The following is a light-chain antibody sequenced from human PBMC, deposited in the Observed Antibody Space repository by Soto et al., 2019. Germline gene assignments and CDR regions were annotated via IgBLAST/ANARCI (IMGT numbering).Light chain of an antibody. CDR2: EDS. CDR1: ALPKNY. V-gene: IGLV3-10*01. CDR3: YSTDISGNHGV. Sequence: SYELTQPPSVSVSPGQAARITCSGDALPKNYAYWYQQKSGQAPVLVIYEDSKRPSGIPERFSGSSSGTMATLTITGAQVEDEADYYCYSTDISGNHGVFGGGTKLTVL. J-gene: IGLJ3*02.